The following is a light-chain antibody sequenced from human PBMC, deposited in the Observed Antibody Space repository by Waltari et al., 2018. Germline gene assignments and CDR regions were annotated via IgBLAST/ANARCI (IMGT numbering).Light chain of an antibody. Sequence: QSVLTQPPSASGTPGQGVTFSCSGTSPTTGSHTVTWYQKVPGTAPKLLIYSTNQRPSGVPDRFSGSKSGTAASLAISGLQSEDEAEYYCATWDDSLNGLFGGGTKLTVL. CDR3: ATWDDSLNGL. CDR1: SPTTGSHT. CDR2: STN. J-gene: IGLJ2*01. V-gene: IGLV1-44*01.